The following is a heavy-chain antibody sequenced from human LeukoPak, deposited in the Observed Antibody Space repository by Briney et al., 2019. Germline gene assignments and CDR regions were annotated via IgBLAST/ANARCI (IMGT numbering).Heavy chain of an antibody. CDR1: GGSFSGYY. V-gene: IGHV4-34*01. CDR2: INHSGST. J-gene: IGHJ6*02. CDR3: ASLRPIAYYYYGMDV. Sequence: SETLSLTCAVYGGSFSGYYWSWIRQPPGKGLEWIGEINHSGSTNYSPSLKSRVTISVDTSKNQFSLKLSSVTAADTAVYYCASLRPIAYYYYGMDVWGQGTTVTVSS. D-gene: IGHD5-12*01.